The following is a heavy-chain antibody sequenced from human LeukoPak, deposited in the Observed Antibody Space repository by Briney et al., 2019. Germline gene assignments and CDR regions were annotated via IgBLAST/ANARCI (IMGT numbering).Heavy chain of an antibody. Sequence: ASVRVSCKASGYTFTSYYLHWVRQAPGQGLEWMGWINPNSGGTNYAQKFQGRVTMTRDTSISTAYMELSRLRSDDTAVYYCARARRRIVVVITTIDYWGQGTLVTVSS. CDR1: GYTFTSYY. CDR2: INPNSGGT. V-gene: IGHV1-2*02. CDR3: ARARRRIVVVITTIDY. D-gene: IGHD3-22*01. J-gene: IGHJ4*02.